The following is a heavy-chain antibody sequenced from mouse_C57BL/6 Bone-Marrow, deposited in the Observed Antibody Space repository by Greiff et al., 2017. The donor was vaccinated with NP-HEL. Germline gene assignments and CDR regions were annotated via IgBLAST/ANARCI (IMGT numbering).Heavy chain of an antibody. V-gene: IGHV2-9-1*01. CDR2: IWTGGGT. Sequence: VQLQQSGPGLVAPSQSLSITCTVSGFSLTSYAIIWVRQPPGKGLEWLGVIWTGGGTNYNSALISRLSISKDNSKSQVFLKMNSLRTEDTARYYCARKGDYYGSSYPYYFDYWGQGTTLTVSS. D-gene: IGHD1-1*01. J-gene: IGHJ2*01. CDR1: GFSLTSYA. CDR3: ARKGDYYGSSYPYYFDY.